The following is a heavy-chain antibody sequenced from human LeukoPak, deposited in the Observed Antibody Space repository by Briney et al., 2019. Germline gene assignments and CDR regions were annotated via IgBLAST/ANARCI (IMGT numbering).Heavy chain of an antibody. CDR2: ISGSDANR. Sequence: GGSLRLSCAASGLRFSDQYMIWIRQTPGKGLEWISFISGSDANRFYADSMKGRFTISKDNTKNSLYLQMNSLRAEDTATYYCATLHFYAMGVWGQGTTVTVSS. J-gene: IGHJ6*02. CDR3: ATLHFYAMGV. V-gene: IGHV3-11*01. CDR1: GLRFSDQY.